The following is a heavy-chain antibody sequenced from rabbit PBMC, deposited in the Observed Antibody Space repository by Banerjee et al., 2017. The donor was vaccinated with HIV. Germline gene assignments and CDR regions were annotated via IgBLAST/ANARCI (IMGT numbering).Heavy chain of an antibody. J-gene: IGHJ4*01. D-gene: IGHD7-1*01. CDR3: ARNPGGNDDRNL. CDR2: IVNGGGST. V-gene: IGHV1S40*01. CDR1: GFSFSGGYD. Sequence: QSLEESGGGLVKPGASLTLTCKASGFSFSGGYDMCWVRQAPGKGLEWIGWIVNGGGSTYYASWAKGRFTISKASSTTVTLQMTSLTAADTATYFCARNPGGNDDRNLWGPGTLVTIS.